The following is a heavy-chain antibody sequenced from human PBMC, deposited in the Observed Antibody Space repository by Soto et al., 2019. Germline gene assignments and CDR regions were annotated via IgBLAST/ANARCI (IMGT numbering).Heavy chain of an antibody. CDR3: AKHRDGYNSFDY. Sequence: GGPRLSCAASGFTFSSYAMSWVRQAPGKGLEWVLVISGSGDSTYYADSVKGRFTISRDNSKNTLYLQMNSLRAEDTAVYYCAKHRDGYNSFDYWGQGTLVTVSS. J-gene: IGHJ4*02. CDR2: ISGSGDST. D-gene: IGHD5-12*01. V-gene: IGHV3-23*01. CDR1: GFTFSSYA.